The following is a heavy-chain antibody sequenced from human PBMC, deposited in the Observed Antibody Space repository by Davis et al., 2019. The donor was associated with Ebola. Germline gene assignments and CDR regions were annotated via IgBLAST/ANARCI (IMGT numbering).Heavy chain of an antibody. CDR3: ARGRGYGDFGNQLDL. CDR1: GLTFSRYA. Sequence: GGSLRLSCVASGLTFSRYAMHWVRQSPGKGLEWVANIKQDGSEEYFVDSLKGRFTISRDNSKNTLYLQMNSLRVDDTAIYFCARGRGYGDFGNQLDLWGLGTLVTVSA. CDR2: IKQDGSEE. D-gene: IGHD2-21*02. J-gene: IGHJ5*02. V-gene: IGHV3-7*03.